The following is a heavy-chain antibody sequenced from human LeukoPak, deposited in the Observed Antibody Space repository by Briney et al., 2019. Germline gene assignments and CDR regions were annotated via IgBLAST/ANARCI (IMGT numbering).Heavy chain of an antibody. V-gene: IGHV1-2*02. CDR3: ARAYYGSGSYYNWFDP. J-gene: IGHJ5*02. Sequence: ASVKVSCKASGYTFTGYYMHWVRQAPGQGLEWMGWINPNSGGTNYAQKFQGRVTITRDTSISTAYMELSRLRSDDTAVYYCARAYYGSGSYYNWFDPWGQGTLVTVSS. CDR1: GYTFTGYY. CDR2: INPNSGGT. D-gene: IGHD3-10*01.